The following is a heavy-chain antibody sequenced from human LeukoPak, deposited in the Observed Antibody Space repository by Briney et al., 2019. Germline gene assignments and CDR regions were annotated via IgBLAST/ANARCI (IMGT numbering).Heavy chain of an antibody. J-gene: IGHJ4*02. CDR1: GVTAISNY. CDR2: IINRGGT. D-gene: IGHD2-2*01. CDR3: ATHLTNCSSTSCYGGNYFDY. Sequence: RGGSLLLPCSASGVTAISNYLRRCRRAPGRGVVWCLVIINRGGTYYSDSVKGQFTISRDNSKNTLYHQMNSLRAEDTAVYYCATHLTNCSSTSCYGGNYFDYWGQGTLVTVSS. V-gene: IGHV3-53*01.